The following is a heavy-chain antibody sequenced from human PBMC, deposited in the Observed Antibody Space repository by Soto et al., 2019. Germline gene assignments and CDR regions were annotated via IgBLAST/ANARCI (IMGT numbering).Heavy chain of an antibody. CDR2: ISYDGSNK. Sequence: GGSLRLSCAASGFTFSSYGMHWVRQAPGKGLEWVAVISYDGSNKYYADSVKGRFTISRDNSKNTLYLQMNSLRAEDTAVYYCAKDPVPSSSWYWWYFDYWGQGTLVTVSS. D-gene: IGHD6-13*01. J-gene: IGHJ4*02. CDR3: AKDPVPSSSWYWWYFDY. CDR1: GFTFSSYG. V-gene: IGHV3-30*18.